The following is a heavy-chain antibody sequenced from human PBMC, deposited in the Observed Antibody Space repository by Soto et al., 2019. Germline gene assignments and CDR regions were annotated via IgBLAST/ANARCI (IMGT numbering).Heavy chain of an antibody. V-gene: IGHV4-30-4*01. CDR2: IYKSTTT. CDR1: GDSISTVDYF. D-gene: IGHD2-15*01. J-gene: IGHJ5*01. Sequence: SETLSLTCSVPGDSISTVDYFWAWIRQPPGQALEYIGYIYKSTTTYYNPSFESRVAISLDTSKSRFSLNVTSVTAADTAVYFCARGRYCLTGRCFPNWFDSWGQGALVTVSS. CDR3: ARGRYCLTGRCFPNWFDS.